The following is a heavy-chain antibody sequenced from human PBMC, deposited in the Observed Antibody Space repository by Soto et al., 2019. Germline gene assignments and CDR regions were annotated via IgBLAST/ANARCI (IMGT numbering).Heavy chain of an antibody. V-gene: IGHV1-46*03. D-gene: IGHD5-18*01. CDR3: ARVYPSDTRYGYVGNNWFDP. CDR2: INASSGST. J-gene: IGHJ5*02. CDR1: GYTFTSYA. Sequence: ASVKVSCKASGYTFTSYAMHWVRQAPGQRLEWMGIINASSGSTSYAQKFQGRVTMTRDTSTSTVYMELSSLRSEDTAVYYCARVYPSDTRYGYVGNNWFDPWGHGTLVTVSS.